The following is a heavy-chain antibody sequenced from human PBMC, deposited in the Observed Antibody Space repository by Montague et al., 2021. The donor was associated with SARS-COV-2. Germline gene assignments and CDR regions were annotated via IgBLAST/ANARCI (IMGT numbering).Heavy chain of an antibody. CDR1: GYSISSGYY. V-gene: IGHV4-38-2*01. Sequence: SETLFLTCSVSGYSISSGYYWGWLRQPPGKGLEWIGNNYHSWGTYYSPXPKSRVIVSVDTSKNQFSLRLSSVTAAATAVYYCARWYYGSGSYPHWGQGTLVTVSS. CDR2: NYHSWGT. J-gene: IGHJ4*02. CDR3: ARWYYGSGSYPH. D-gene: IGHD3-10*01.